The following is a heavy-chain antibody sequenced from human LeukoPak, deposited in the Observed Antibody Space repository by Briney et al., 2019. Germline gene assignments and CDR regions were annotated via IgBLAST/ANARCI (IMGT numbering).Heavy chain of an antibody. CDR3: ARGSGSYFDY. V-gene: IGHV3-33*01. Sequence: GGSLRLSCAASGFTFSSYGMHWVRQAPGKGLEWMAVIWYDGSNKYYADSVKGRFTISRDNSKNTLYLQMNSLRAEDTAVYYCARGSGSYFDYWGQGTLVTVSS. D-gene: IGHD1-26*01. CDR1: GFTFSSYG. CDR2: IWYDGSNK. J-gene: IGHJ4*02.